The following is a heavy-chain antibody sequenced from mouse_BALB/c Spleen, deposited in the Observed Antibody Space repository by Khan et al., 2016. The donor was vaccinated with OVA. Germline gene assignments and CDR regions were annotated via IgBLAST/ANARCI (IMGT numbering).Heavy chain of an antibody. CDR2: IWAGGST. J-gene: IGHJ2*01. CDR3: ARNRESDYFDY. CDR1: GFSLTSYG. V-gene: IGHV2-9*02. Sequence: VQLQESGPGLVAPSQSLSITCTVSGFSLTSYGIHWVRQPPGKGLEWLGIIWAGGSTNYNSALMFRLSISKDNSRSQVFLKMNSLQTDDTAMYFCARNRESDYFDYWGQGTTLTVSS.